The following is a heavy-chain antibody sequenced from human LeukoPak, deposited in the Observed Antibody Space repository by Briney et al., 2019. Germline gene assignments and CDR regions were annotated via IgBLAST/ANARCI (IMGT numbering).Heavy chain of an antibody. CDR2: INPSGGST. D-gene: IGHD1-26*01. CDR3: ATDLGWELPNY. V-gene: IGHV1-46*01. CDR1: GYTFTSYY. J-gene: IGHJ4*02. Sequence: ASVKVSCKASGYTFTSYYMHWVRQAPGQGLEWMGIINPSGGSTSYAQKFQGRVAMTRDTSTSTVYMELSSLRSEDTAVYYCATDLGWELPNYWGQGTLVTVSS.